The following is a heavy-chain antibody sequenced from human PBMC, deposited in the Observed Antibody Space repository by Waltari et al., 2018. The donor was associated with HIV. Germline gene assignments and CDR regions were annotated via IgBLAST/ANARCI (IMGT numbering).Heavy chain of an antibody. V-gene: IGHV3-53*01. Sequence: EVQLVESGGGLIQPGGSLRLSCAASGFTVSSNYMSWVRQAPGKGLEWVSVIYSGGSTYYADSVKGRFTISRDNSKNTLYLQMNSLRAEDTAVYYCASPNSTTGTTTDYYYYGMDVWAKGPRSPSP. CDR2: IYSGGST. CDR1: GFTVSSNY. J-gene: IGHJ6*02. D-gene: IGHD1-1*01. CDR3: ASPNSTTGTTTDYYYYGMDV.